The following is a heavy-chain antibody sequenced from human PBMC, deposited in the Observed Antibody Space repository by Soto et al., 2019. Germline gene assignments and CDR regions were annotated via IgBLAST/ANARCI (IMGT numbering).Heavy chain of an antibody. CDR1: GFTFSSYG. V-gene: IGHV3-30*18. CDR3: AKGAGYFDY. J-gene: IGHJ4*02. Sequence: QVQLVESGGGVVQPGRSLGLSCAASGFTFSSYGMHWVRQAPGKGLEWVAVISYDGSNKYYADSVKGRFTISRDNSKNTLYLQMNSLRAEDTAVYYCAKGAGYFDYWGQGTLVTVSS. CDR2: ISYDGSNK.